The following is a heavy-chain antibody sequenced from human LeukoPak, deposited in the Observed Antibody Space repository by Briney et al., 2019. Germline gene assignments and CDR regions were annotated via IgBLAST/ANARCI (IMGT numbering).Heavy chain of an antibody. CDR2: ISSSSGTYI. D-gene: IGHD3-10*01. CDR1: GFTFSSYS. V-gene: IGHV3-21*04. Sequence: PGGSLRLSCAASGFTFSSYSVNWVRQAPGKGLEWVSSISSSSGTYIYYADSLKGRFTISRDNAKNSLYLQMNSLRAEDTAVYYCARARGSGSYFWVYYFDYWGQGTLVTVSS. CDR3: ARARGSGSYFWVYYFDY. J-gene: IGHJ4*02.